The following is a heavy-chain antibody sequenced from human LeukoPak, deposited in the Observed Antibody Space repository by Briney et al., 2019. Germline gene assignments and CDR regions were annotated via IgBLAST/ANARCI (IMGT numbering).Heavy chain of an antibody. CDR3: VRQNDFRLDY. V-gene: IGHV5-51*01. Sequence: GESLKISCKGSGYTFSSYWIGWVRQMPGKGLEWMGIIYPGDSDTRYSPSLQGRVTISVDTSIGTAYLQWSSLKASDTAIYYCVRQNDFRLDYWGQGTLVTVSS. CDR1: GYTFSSYW. J-gene: IGHJ4*02. CDR2: IYPGDSDT. D-gene: IGHD3-3*01.